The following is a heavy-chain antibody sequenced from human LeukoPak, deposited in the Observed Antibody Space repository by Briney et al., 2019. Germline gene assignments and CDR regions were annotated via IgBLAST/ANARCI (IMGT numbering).Heavy chain of an antibody. J-gene: IGHJ6*03. CDR3: AKAPGRYYYFYMDV. CDR2: ISGSGGST. V-gene: IGHV3-23*01. Sequence: GGSLRLSCAASGFTFSSYDMSWVRQAPGKGLEWVSAISGSGGSTYYADSVKGRFTISRDNSKNTLYLQMNSLRAEDTAVYYCAKAPGRYYYFYMDVWGKGTTVTVSS. CDR1: GFTFSSYD. D-gene: IGHD3-10*01.